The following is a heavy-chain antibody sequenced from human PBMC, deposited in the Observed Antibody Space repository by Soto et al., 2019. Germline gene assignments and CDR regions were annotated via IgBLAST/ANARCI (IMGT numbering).Heavy chain of an antibody. CDR1: GDSIISSDFY. J-gene: IGHJ5*02. CDR3: ARHSLAIRKNNSFDP. CDR2: IFYLGSS. Sequence: SETLSLTCTVSGDSIISSDFYWGGVRQPPGKGLEWIGSIFYLGSSYYNPSLKSRVTMSVDTSKNQFSLRLRSVTAADTALYFCARHSLAIRKNNSFDPWGQGIMVTVFS. D-gene: IGHD3-3*02. V-gene: IGHV4-39*01.